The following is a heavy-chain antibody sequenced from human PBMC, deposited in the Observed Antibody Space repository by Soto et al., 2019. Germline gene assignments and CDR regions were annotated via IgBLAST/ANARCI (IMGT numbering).Heavy chain of an antibody. V-gene: IGHV4-30-4*01. Sequence: QVQLQESGPGLVKPSQTLSLTCTVSGGSISSGAYYWSWIRQPPGTGLEWIGYIYYSGSTYYNPSLKSRVTISVDTSKNQFSLKLSSVTAADTAVYYCARVGGFGATTIDYWGQGTLVTVSS. CDR1: GGSISSGAYY. D-gene: IGHD3-10*01. CDR2: IYYSGST. J-gene: IGHJ4*02. CDR3: ARVGGFGATTIDY.